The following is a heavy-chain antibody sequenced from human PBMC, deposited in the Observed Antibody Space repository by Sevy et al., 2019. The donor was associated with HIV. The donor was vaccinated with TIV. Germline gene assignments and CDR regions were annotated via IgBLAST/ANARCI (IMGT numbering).Heavy chain of an antibody. CDR2: VDHTGNT. CDR3: ANFGRLLIINGDAFDV. J-gene: IGHJ3*01. Sequence: SETLSLTCTVSGYSISSGYLWGWIRQPPGKGLEWIGSVDHTGNTYYNPSLKSRVTTSVDTSKNQFSLRLSSETAADTAVYYCANFGRLLIINGDAFDVWGQGTMVTVSS. V-gene: IGHV4-38-2*02. CDR1: GYSISSGYL. D-gene: IGHD3-9*01.